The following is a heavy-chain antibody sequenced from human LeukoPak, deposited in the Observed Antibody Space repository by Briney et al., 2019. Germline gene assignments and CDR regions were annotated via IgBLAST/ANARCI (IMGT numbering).Heavy chain of an antibody. J-gene: IGHJ4*02. Sequence: PGGSLRLSCAASGFTFSSYEMNWVRQAPGKGLEWVSYISTSSIYIYYADSVKGRFTISRHNAKNSLYLQMNSLRVEDTAVYYCASGTIYDILTGPLDHWGQGTLVTVSS. D-gene: IGHD3-9*01. V-gene: IGHV3-21*05. CDR2: ISTSSIYI. CDR1: GFTFSSYE. CDR3: ASGTIYDILTGPLDH.